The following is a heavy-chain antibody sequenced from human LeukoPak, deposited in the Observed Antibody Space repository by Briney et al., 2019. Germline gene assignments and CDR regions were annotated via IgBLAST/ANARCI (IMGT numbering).Heavy chain of an antibody. D-gene: IGHD1-26*01. CDR1: GFTVSSNY. V-gene: IGHV3-53*01. J-gene: IGHJ2*01. CDR2: IFGGGST. CDR3: ARSPTYTGSYYLWYFDL. Sequence: GGSLRLSCAASGFTVSSNYMSWVRQAPGKGLEWVSVIFGGGSTYYADSVKGRFTISRDTFKNTVNLQMNSLRAEDTAVYYCARSPTYTGSYYLWYFDLWGRGTLVTVSS.